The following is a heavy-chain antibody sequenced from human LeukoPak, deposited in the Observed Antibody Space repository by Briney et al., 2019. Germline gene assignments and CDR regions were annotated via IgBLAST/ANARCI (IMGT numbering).Heavy chain of an antibody. CDR1: GFTFSRYG. V-gene: IGHV3-30*02. D-gene: IGHD6-13*01. CDR3: AKDATAVVGTVYMDV. Sequence: GGSLRLSCGTSGFTFSRYGMHWVRQAPGKGLEWVAFIRYDGSNRYYADSVEGRFTISRDNAKNSLYLQMDSLRAEDTAVYYCAKDATAVVGTVYMDVWGKGTTVTISS. CDR2: IRYDGSNR. J-gene: IGHJ6*03.